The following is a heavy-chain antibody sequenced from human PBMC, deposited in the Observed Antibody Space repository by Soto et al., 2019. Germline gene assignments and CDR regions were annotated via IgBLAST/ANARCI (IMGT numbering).Heavy chain of an antibody. CDR2: ISAYNGNT. D-gene: IGHD4-4*01. J-gene: IGHJ6*02. CDR1: GYTFTSYG. Sequence: ASVKVSCKASGYTFTSYGISWVRQAPGQGLEWMGWISAYNGNTNYAQKLQGRVTMTTDASTSTAYMELRSLRSDDTAVYYCARDAVTQDSGDYYGMDVWGQGTTVTVSS. V-gene: IGHV1-18*01. CDR3: ARDAVTQDSGDYYGMDV.